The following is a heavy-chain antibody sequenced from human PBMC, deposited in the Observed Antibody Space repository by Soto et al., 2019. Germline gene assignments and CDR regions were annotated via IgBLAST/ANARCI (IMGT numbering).Heavy chain of an antibody. J-gene: IGHJ4*02. CDR1: GYTFTSYG. CDR3: GGDPPPPDY. Sequence: QVQLVQSGAEVKKPGASVKVSCKASGYTFTSYGISWMRQAPGQGLEWMGWISAYNGNTNYAQKLQGRVTMTTDTSTSTAYIELRSRRSDDTAVDYCGGDPPPPDYWGQGTLVTVSS. CDR2: ISAYNGNT. V-gene: IGHV1-18*01.